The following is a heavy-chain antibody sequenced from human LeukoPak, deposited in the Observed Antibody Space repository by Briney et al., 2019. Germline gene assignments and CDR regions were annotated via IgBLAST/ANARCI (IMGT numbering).Heavy chain of an antibody. Sequence: SETLSLTCTVSGGSISSNSYYWGWIRQPPGKGLEWIGNIYYSGGTYYNPSLKSRVTISVDTSKNQFSLKLSSVTAADTAVYYCTRVNYDSSGYNFDYWGQGTLVTVSS. J-gene: IGHJ4*02. CDR2: IYYSGGT. CDR3: TRVNYDSSGYNFDY. V-gene: IGHV4-39*07. D-gene: IGHD3-22*01. CDR1: GGSISSNSYY.